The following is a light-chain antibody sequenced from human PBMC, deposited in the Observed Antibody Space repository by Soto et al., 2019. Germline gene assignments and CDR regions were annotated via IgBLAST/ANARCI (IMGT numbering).Light chain of an antibody. CDR2: QAS. V-gene: IGKV1-5*03. CDR3: QQYSTYLWT. Sequence: DIQMTQSPSTLSASVGDRVSITRLASQSIRTWLAWYQQKPGKAPRLLMYQASSLKSGVPSRFSGSGSETEFTLTITSLQPDDTATYFCQQYSTYLWTFGQGTKVDI. CDR1: QSIRTW. J-gene: IGKJ1*01.